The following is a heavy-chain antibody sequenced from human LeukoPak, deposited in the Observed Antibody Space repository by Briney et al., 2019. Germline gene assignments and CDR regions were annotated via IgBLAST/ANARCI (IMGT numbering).Heavy chain of an antibody. CDR1: GFTFSSYW. CDR2: ISGDGRNI. D-gene: IGHD2-2*01. J-gene: IGHJ3*02. V-gene: IGHV3-74*01. CDR3: AKAHCSSTSCQGRPGAFDI. Sequence: GGSLRLSCVASGFTFSSYWMHWVRQDPRKGLVWVSRISGDGRNINYADSVRGRFTISRDNAKNTLYLQMNSLRAEDTAAYYCAKAHCSSTSCQGRPGAFDIWGQGTMVTVSS.